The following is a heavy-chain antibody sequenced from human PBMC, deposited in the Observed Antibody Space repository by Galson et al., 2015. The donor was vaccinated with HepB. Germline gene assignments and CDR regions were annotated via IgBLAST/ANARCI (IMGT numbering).Heavy chain of an antibody. D-gene: IGHD2-15*01. CDR1: GFTFSDYY. J-gene: IGHJ4*02. Sequence: SLRLSCAASGFTFSDYYMSWLRQAPGKGLGWVSYISSSSSYTNYADSVKGRFTISRDNAKNSLYLQMNSLRAEDTAVYYCARLLWRFVVAAPRGFDYWGQGTLVTVSS. CDR3: ARLLWRFVVAAPRGFDY. V-gene: IGHV3-11*03. CDR2: ISSSSSYT.